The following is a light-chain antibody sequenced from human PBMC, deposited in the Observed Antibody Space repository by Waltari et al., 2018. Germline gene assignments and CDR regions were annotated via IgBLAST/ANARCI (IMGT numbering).Light chain of an antibody. CDR1: SSTIGSYF. CDR3: VVWDDSLSGRV. J-gene: IGLJ3*02. V-gene: IGLV1-47*01. CDR2: RNN. Sequence: QSVLTQPPSASGTPGQRVTISCSGSSSTIGSYFVYWYQPLPGTAPQLLIYRNNQRPSGVPDRFSGSTSGTSASLAISGLRSEDEADYYCVVWDDSLSGRVFGGGTKLTVL.